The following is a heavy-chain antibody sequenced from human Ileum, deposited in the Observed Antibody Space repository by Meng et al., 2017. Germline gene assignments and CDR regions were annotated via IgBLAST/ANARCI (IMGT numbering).Heavy chain of an antibody. Sequence: QLQLQESGPGLVKPSETLSLTCTVSGGSISNTNYYWDWIRQPPGKGLEWGGSIYYNGNTYYNPSLKSRVTISIDTSKDQFSLKLSSVTAADTAVYYCARYNYYDSSGHSNFDYWGQGTLVTVSS. CDR1: GGSISNTNYY. V-gene: IGHV4-39*01. D-gene: IGHD3-22*01. CDR2: IYYNGNT. CDR3: ARYNYYDSSGHSNFDY. J-gene: IGHJ4*02.